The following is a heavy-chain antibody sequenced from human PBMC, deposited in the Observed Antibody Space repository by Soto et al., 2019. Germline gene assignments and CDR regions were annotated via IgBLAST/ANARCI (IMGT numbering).Heavy chain of an antibody. V-gene: IGHV3-23*01. Sequence: EVQLLESGGGLVQPGGSLRLSCAASGFTFSSYAMSWVRQAPGKGLEWVSIISGSGDYTYYADSVKGRFTISRDNSKKTLVLQMNSLRAEDTAVYYCAKHFDINGYYSSYWGQGTLVTVSS. CDR3: AKHFDINGYYSSY. J-gene: IGHJ4*02. CDR1: GFTFSSYA. D-gene: IGHD3-22*01. CDR2: ISGSGDYT.